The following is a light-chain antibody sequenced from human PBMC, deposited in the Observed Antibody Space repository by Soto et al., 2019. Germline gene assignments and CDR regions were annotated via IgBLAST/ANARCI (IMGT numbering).Light chain of an antibody. CDR2: EVS. V-gene: IGLV2-23*02. J-gene: IGLJ2*01. Sequence: QSALTQPASVSGSPGQTITIYCIGTTSDIGSFDLVSWYQQVPERAPKLIIFEVSERPSGISHRFSGSKSANMATLTISGLQSEDEADYYCSAYAGSGTYVVFGGGTKVTVL. CDR1: TSDIGSFDL. CDR3: SAYAGSGTYVV.